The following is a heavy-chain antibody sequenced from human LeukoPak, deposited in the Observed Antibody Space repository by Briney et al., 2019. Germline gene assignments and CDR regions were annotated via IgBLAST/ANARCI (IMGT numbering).Heavy chain of an antibody. CDR2: IYYSGST. V-gene: IGHV4-59*12. Sequence: SETLSLTCTVSGGSISSYYWSWIRQPPGKGPEWIGYIYYSGSTNYNPSLKSRVTISVDTSKNQFSLKLSSVTAADTAVYYCARSSSSWSYYYYYMDVWGKGTTVTVSS. CDR3: ARSSSSWSYYYYYMDV. J-gene: IGHJ6*03. D-gene: IGHD6-13*01. CDR1: GGSISSYY.